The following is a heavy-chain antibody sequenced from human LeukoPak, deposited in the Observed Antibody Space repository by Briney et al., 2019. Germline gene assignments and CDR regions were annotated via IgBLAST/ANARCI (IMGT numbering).Heavy chain of an antibody. CDR2: IYYSGGT. Sequence: GSLRLSCAASGFTFSSYAMSWVRQAPGKGLEWIGIIYYSGGTYYNPSLKSRVTISVDTSKNQFSLKLSSVTAADTAVYYCARHPYDFWSGYYKEWGQGTLVTVSS. CDR1: GFTFSSYA. J-gene: IGHJ4*02. V-gene: IGHV4-39*01. CDR3: ARHPYDFWSGYYKE. D-gene: IGHD3-3*01.